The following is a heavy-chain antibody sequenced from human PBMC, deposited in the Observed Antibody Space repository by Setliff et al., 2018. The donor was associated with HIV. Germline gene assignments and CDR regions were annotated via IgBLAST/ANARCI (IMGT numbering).Heavy chain of an antibody. Sequence: GGSLRLSCETSGFTFSYYAMHWIRQAPGKGLEWVAVIRSDGSNRDYADSVKGRFTISRDNSKNTLYLQMNSLRAEDTAVYYCARDANYNFWSGHYTSPSYFDYWGQGTLVTVSS. J-gene: IGHJ4*02. V-gene: IGHV3-33*01. CDR2: IRSDGSNR. CDR3: ARDANYNFWSGHYTSPSYFDY. D-gene: IGHD3-3*01. CDR1: GFTFSYYA.